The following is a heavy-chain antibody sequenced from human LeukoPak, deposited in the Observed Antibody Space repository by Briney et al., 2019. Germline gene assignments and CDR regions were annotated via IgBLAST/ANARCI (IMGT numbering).Heavy chain of an antibody. CDR1: GGSISSSSYY. CDR2: IYYSGST. D-gene: IGHD3-10*01. V-gene: IGHV4-39*07. Sequence: SETLSLTCTVSGGSISSSSYYWGWIRQPPGKGLEWIGSIYYSGSTNYNPSLKSRVTISVDTSKNQFSLKLSSVTAADTAVYYCARSITIDMDVWGQGTTVTVSS. CDR3: ARSITIDMDV. J-gene: IGHJ6*02.